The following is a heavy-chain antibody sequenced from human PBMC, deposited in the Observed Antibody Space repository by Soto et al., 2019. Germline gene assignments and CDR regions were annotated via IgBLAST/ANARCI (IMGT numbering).Heavy chain of an antibody. Sequence: QVNLVESGGGVVQPGRSLRLSCAASGFTFSDYGMHWVRQAPGKGLEWVAAISHDRSNKFYGDSVEGRFTISRDNSKNTLLLQTDSPRDEDTAVYFCAQEARSRAVTGTRVYGIDVWGQGTTGAVSS. V-gene: IGHV3-30*18. CDR1: GFTFSDYG. D-gene: IGHD4-17*01. J-gene: IGHJ6*02. CDR3: AQEARSRAVTGTRVYGIDV. CDR2: ISHDRSNK.